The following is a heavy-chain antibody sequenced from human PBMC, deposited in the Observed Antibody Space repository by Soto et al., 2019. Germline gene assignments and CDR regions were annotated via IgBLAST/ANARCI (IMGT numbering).Heavy chain of an antibody. J-gene: IGHJ6*02. D-gene: IGHD3-22*01. CDR3: VSDTGRYYDSFYYYYGMDV. CDR1: GGSISSGGYS. Sequence: SETLSLTCAVSGGSISSGGYSWSWIRQPPGKGLEWIGYIYHSGSTNYNQSLKSQVTISIDTSKNQFSLKLSSVTAADTAVYYCVSDTGRYYDSFYYYYGMDVWGQGTTVTVSS. V-gene: IGHV4-30-2*01. CDR2: IYHSGST.